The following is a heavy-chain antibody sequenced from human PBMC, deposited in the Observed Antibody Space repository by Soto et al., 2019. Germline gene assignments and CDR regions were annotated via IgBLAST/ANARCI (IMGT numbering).Heavy chain of an antibody. V-gene: IGHV1-3*01. CDR2: INAGNGNT. Sequence: GASVKGSCKASGYTFTNYAIHLVRQAPRQRLEWMGWINAGNGNTKYSQKFQGRVTITRDTSASTAYMELSSLRSEDTAVYYCARDSGGMDVWGQGTTVTVSS. J-gene: IGHJ6*02. CDR1: GYTFTNYA. CDR3: ARDSGGMDV.